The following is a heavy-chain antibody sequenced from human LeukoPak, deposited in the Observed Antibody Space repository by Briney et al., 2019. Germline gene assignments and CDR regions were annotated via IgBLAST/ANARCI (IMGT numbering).Heavy chain of an antibody. CDR1: GDIVSRNSAA. CDR3: ARSTDRYFDY. J-gene: IGHJ4*02. V-gene: IGHV6-1*01. CDR2: AYYTSNWYN. Sequence: SQTLSLTCALSGDIVSRNSAAWNWIRQSPSRGLEWLGRAYYTSNWYNDYAVSLRIRITINPDTSKNQFSLQLNSVTREYTAVFYCARSTDRYFDYGGKGTLVTVSS. D-gene: IGHD5/OR15-5a*01.